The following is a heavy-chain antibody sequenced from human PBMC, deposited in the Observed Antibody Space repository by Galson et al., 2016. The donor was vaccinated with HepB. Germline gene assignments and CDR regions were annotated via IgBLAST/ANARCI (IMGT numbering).Heavy chain of an antibody. D-gene: IGHD2-15*01. CDR1: GDSVSNNSAA. V-gene: IGHV6-1*01. CDR3: ARAASGRGDWFDP. J-gene: IGHJ5*02. CDR2: TFYRSKWYY. Sequence: CAISGDSVSNNSAAWNWIRQSPSRGLEWLGRTFYRSKWYYECGASVKGRITINADTSKNQFSLQLNSVTPEDTASYYCARAASGRGDWFDPWGRETLVTVSS.